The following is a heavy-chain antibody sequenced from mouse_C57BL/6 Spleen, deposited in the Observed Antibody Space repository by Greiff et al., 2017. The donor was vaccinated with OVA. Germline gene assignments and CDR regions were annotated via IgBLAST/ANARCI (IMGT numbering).Heavy chain of an antibody. J-gene: IGHJ2*01. D-gene: IGHD2-2*01. CDR1: GYTFTGYE. CDR2: IDPETGGT. V-gene: IGHV1-15*01. CDR3: TSSLGYEGYYFDY. Sequence: QVQLQQSGAELVRPGASVTLSCKASGYTFTGYEMHWVKQTPVHGLEWIGAIDPETGGTAYNQKFKGKAILTADKSSSTAYMELSSLTSEDSAVYYCTSSLGYEGYYFDYWGQGTTLTVSS.